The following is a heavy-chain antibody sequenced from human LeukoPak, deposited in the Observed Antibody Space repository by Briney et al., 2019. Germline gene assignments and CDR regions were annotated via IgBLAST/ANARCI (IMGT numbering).Heavy chain of an antibody. J-gene: IGHJ6*02. CDR3: AKTYGDYVSEYYYGMDV. CDR1: GFTFSSYG. V-gene: IGHV3-30*18. D-gene: IGHD4-17*01. CDR2: ISYDGSNK. Sequence: PGGSLRLSCAASGFTFSSYGMHWVRQAPGKGLGWVAVISYDGSNKYYADSVKGRFTISRDNSKNTLYLQMNSLRAEDTAVYYCAKTYGDYVSEYYYGMDVWGQGTTVTVSS.